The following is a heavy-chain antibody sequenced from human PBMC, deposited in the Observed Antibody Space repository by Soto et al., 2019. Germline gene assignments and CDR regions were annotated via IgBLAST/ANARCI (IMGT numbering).Heavy chain of an antibody. CDR3: ARDDDYEANGLDY. CDR2: IVNDGSYI. J-gene: IGHJ4*02. D-gene: IGHD4-17*01. Sequence: GGSLRLSCVASGFTFSRYGMHWVRQAPGEGLEWMAVIVNDGSYIDYADSVKGRFTISRDNSKNTLYLQMNTLGVEDTAIYYCARDDDYEANGLDYWGQGTLVTVSS. CDR1: GFTFSRYG. V-gene: IGHV3-33*01.